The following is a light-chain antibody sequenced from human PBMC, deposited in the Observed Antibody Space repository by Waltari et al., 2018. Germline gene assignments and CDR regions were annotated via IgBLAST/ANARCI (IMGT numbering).Light chain of an antibody. V-gene: IGLV2-14*03. J-gene: IGLJ2*01. CDR2: DVS. Sequence: QSALTQPASVSGSPGQSITLSCPGTTSDVGGYNYVSWYQQHPGKAPKFLIYDVSNRPSGVSTRFSGSKSGNTASLTISGLQAEDEADYYCSSYTSSNTLLFGGGTKLTVL. CDR3: SSYTSSNTLL. CDR1: TSDVGGYNY.